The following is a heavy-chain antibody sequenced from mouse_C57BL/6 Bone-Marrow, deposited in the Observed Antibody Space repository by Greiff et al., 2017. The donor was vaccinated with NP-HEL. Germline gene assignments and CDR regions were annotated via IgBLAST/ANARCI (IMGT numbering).Heavy chain of an antibody. V-gene: IGHV5-6*02. D-gene: IGHD1-1*01. J-gene: IGHJ3*01. CDR1: GFTFSSYG. CDR2: ISSGGSYT. Sequence: EVKLMESGGDLVKPGGSLKLSCAASGFTFSSYGMSWVRQTPDKRLEWVATISSGGSYTYYPDSVKGRFTISRDNAKNTLYLQMSSLKSEDTAVDYCARRGYGSSSWFAYWGQGTLVTVSA. CDR3: ARRGYGSSSWFAY.